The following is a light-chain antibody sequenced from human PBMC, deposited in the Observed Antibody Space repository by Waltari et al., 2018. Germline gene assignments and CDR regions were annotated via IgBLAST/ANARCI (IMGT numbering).Light chain of an antibody. CDR2: DVS. CDR1: SSDVGGYNY. V-gene: IGLV2-14*03. J-gene: IGLJ2*01. CDR3: SSYISSSTLEL. Sequence: QSALTQPASVSGSPGQSLTISCTGTSSDVGGYNYVSWYQQHPGKAPKLMIYDVSNRPSGVSNRFSGSKSGNTASLTISGLQAEDEADYYCSSYISSSTLELFGGGTSLTVL.